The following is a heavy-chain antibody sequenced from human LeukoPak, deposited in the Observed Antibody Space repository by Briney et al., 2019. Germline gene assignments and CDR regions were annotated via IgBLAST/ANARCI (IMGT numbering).Heavy chain of an antibody. CDR2: ISGSGGST. Sequence: GGSLRLSCAASGFTFSSYAMSWVRQAPGKGLEWVSAISGSGGSTYYADSVKCRFTISRANSKNTLYLQMNSLRAEDTAVYYCPKHVEMATNGRVDAFDIWGQGTMVTVSS. CDR1: GFTFSSYA. J-gene: IGHJ3*02. D-gene: IGHD5-24*01. V-gene: IGHV3-23*01. CDR3: PKHVEMATNGRVDAFDI.